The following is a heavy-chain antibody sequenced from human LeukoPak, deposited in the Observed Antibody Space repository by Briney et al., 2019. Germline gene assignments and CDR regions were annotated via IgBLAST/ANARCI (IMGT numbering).Heavy chain of an antibody. CDR3: AAGTTGGWSEPFDY. Sequence: GGSLRLSCAASGFIFSSYAMSWVRQAPGKGLEWVANIKQDGSEKYYVDSVKGRFTISRDNAKNSLYLQMNSLRAEDTAVYYCAAGTTGGWSEPFDYWGQGTLVTVSS. J-gene: IGHJ4*02. D-gene: IGHD6-19*01. V-gene: IGHV3-7*01. CDR2: IKQDGSEK. CDR1: GFIFSSYA.